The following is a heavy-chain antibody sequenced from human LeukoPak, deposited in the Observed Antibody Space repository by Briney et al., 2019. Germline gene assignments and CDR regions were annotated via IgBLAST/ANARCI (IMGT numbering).Heavy chain of an antibody. CDR1: GYTFTGYY. Sequence: ASVKVSCKASGYTFTGYYMHWVRQAPGQGLEWMGWINPNSGGTNYAQKFQGRVTMTRDTSISTAYMELSRLRSDDTAVYYCARSDIVVVPAATGSWFDPWGQGTLVTVSS. CDR2: INPNSGGT. CDR3: ARSDIVVVPAATGSWFDP. D-gene: IGHD2-2*01. V-gene: IGHV1-2*02. J-gene: IGHJ5*02.